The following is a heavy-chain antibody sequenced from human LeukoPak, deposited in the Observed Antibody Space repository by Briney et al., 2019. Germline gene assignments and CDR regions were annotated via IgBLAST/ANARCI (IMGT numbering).Heavy chain of an antibody. D-gene: IGHD6-19*01. CDR2: ISGSGGST. V-gene: IGHV3-23*01. J-gene: IGHJ4*02. Sequence: GGSLRLSCAASGFTFSSYAMSWVRQAPGKGLEWVSAISGSGGSTYYADSVKGRFTISRDNSKNTLYLQMNSLRAEDTAVYYCAKVGSSSGWYEYNFDYWGQGTLVTVSS. CDR1: GFTFSSYA. CDR3: AKVGSSSGWYEYNFDY.